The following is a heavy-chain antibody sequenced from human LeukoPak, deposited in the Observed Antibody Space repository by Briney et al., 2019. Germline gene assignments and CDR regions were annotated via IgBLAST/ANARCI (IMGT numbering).Heavy chain of an antibody. CDR2: ISGSGEST. D-gene: IGHD3-10*01. CDR3: AKDGKLSVGELSN. CDR1: GFTFSSHA. Sequence: TGGSLRLSCAASGFTFSSHAMSWVRQAPGKGLEWVSGISGSGESTYYAGSVKGRFIISRDNSKNTLYLQMYRLRAEDTAVYYCAKDGKLSVGELSNWGQGALLTVSS. V-gene: IGHV3-23*01. J-gene: IGHJ4*02.